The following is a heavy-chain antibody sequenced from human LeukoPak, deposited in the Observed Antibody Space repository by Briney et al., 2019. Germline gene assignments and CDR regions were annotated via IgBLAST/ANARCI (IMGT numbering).Heavy chain of an antibody. CDR2: IIPIFGTA. D-gene: IGHD4-11*01. V-gene: IGHV1-69*01. Sequence: SVKVSCKASGGTFSSYAISWVRQAPGQGLEWMGGIIPIFGTANYAQKFQGRVTITADESTSTAYMELSSLRSEDTAMYYCARGRWDYTVTTLYYFDSWGQGTLVTVSS. CDR3: ARGRWDYTVTTLYYFDS. J-gene: IGHJ4*02. CDR1: GGTFSSYA.